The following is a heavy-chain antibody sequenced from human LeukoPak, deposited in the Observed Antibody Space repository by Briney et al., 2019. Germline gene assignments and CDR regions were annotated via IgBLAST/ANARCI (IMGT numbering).Heavy chain of an antibody. CDR1: GFTFRSYE. Sequence: GGSLRLSCAASGFTFRSYEMPRVRQAPGKGLEWLSYISSSGAIIYYADSVKGRFTISRDKAEKSLDLQINSLRDGDIVVYYCARGAVTLLWYWGQGTMVSVSS. J-gene: IGHJ4*02. CDR3: ARGAVTLLWY. D-gene: IGHD4-17*01. V-gene: IGHV3-48*03. CDR2: ISSSGAII.